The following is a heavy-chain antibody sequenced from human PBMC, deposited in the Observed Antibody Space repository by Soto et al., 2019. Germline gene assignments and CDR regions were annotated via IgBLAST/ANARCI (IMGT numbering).Heavy chain of an antibody. Sequence: EVQLVESGGGLVQPGGSLRLSCAGSGFVFSSYWMHWVRQVPGKGLVWVSRITNDGSSTTYADSVNGRFTISRDNANNTLYLQMNSLGAEDTAVFYCAIGMQGSRYFDLWGRGTLVPVSS. J-gene: IGHJ2*01. CDR2: ITNDGSST. V-gene: IGHV3-74*01. CDR1: GFVFSSYW. CDR3: AIGMQGSRYFDL.